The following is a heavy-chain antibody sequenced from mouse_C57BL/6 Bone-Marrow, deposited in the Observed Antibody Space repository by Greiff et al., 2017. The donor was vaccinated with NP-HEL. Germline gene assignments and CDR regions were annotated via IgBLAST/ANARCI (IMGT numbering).Heavy chain of an antibody. CDR3: ARGRYYYGSSYYFDY. CDR2: IYPGGGYT. J-gene: IGHJ2*01. Sequence: QVQLKESGAELVRPGTSVKMSCKASGYTFPNYWIGWAKQRPGHGLEWIGDIYPGGGYTNYIEKFKGKATLTADKSSSTAYMQFSSLTSEDSAIYYCARGRYYYGSSYYFDYWGQGTTLTVSS. CDR1: GYTFPNYW. V-gene: IGHV1-63*01. D-gene: IGHD1-1*01.